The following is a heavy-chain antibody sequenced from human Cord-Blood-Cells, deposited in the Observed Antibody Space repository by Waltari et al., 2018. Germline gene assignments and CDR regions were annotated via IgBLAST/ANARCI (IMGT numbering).Heavy chain of an antibody. D-gene: IGHD3-22*01. Sequence: QMQLVQSGPEVKKPGTSVKVSCTASGFTFTRSAVQWVRQARGQRLEWIGWIVVGSGNTNYAQKFQERVTITRDMSTSTAYMELSSLRSEDTAVYYCAADRYDSSGYYLDYWGQGTLVTVSS. V-gene: IGHV1-58*01. J-gene: IGHJ4*02. CDR3: AADRYDSSGYYLDY. CDR1: GFTFTRSA. CDR2: IVVGSGNT.